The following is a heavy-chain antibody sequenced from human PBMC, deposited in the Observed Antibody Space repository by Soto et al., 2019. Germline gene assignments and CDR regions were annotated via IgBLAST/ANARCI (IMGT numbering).Heavy chain of an antibody. CDR1: GYTLTELS. CDR3: ATGVIAARPGKDYYYYYGMDV. Sequence: AASVKVSCKVSGYTLTELSMHWVRQAPGKGLEWMGGFDPEDGETIYAQKFQGRVTMTEDTSTDTAYMELSSLRSEDTAVYYCATGVIAARPGKDYYYYYGMDVWGQGTTVTSP. J-gene: IGHJ6*02. CDR2: FDPEDGET. V-gene: IGHV1-24*01. D-gene: IGHD6-6*01.